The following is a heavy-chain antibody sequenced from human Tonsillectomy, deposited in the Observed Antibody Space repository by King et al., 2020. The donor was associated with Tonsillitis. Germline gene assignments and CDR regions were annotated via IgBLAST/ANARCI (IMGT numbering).Heavy chain of an antibody. Sequence: QLQESGPGLVTPSETLSLTCTVSGGSISSSSYYWGWIRQPPGKGLEWIGTIYYSGSTYYNPSLKSRVTISVDTYKNQFSLKLSSVTAADTAVYYCASPYYYGAGSYWGYWGQGTLVTVSS. J-gene: IGHJ4*02. CDR3: ASPYYYGAGSYWGY. V-gene: IGHV4-39*01. CDR2: IYYSGST. D-gene: IGHD3-10*01. CDR1: GGSISSSSYY.